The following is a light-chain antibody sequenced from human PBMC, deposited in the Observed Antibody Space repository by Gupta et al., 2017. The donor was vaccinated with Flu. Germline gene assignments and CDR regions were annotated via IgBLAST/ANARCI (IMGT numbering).Light chain of an antibody. CDR2: EAS. CDR1: RDIDTR. J-gene: IGKJ4*01. Sequence: MMTQSPATLSVSPGERLSLSCRASRDIDTRLAWYQQKPGQSPRLLIYEASTRATGVAARFSGSGSGTEFTLIVSTVQSEDSAVYFCQQDDMWPPLTFGGGTKVEI. CDR3: QQDDMWPPLT. V-gene: IGKV3-15*01.